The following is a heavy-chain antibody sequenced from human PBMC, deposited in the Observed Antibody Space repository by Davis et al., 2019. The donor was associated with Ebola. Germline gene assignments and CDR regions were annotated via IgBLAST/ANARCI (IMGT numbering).Heavy chain of an antibody. CDR1: GGSISSYY. CDR3: AHPSKGGSSWFGGMDV. Sequence: SETLSLTCTVSGGSISSYYWSWIRQPPGKGLEWIGSIYSNGNTYYTPSLKSRVTISVDTSKNQFSLKLSSVTAADTAVYYCAHPSKGGSSWFGGMDVWGQGAAVTVSS. J-gene: IGHJ6*02. CDR2: IYSNGNT. D-gene: IGHD6-13*01. V-gene: IGHV4-59*04.